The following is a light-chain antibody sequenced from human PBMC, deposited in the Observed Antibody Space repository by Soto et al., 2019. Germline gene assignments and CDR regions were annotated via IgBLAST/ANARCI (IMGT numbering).Light chain of an antibody. V-gene: IGLV2-14*01. Sequence: QSALTQPASVSGSPGQSITISCTGTSSDVGGYHYVSWYQQHPGKAPKLMIYDVSNRPSGVSNRFSGSKSGNTASLTISGLQAEDEADYYCRSYTSSSIFFGTGTKLTVL. CDR3: RSYTSSSIF. CDR1: SSDVGGYHY. J-gene: IGLJ1*01. CDR2: DVS.